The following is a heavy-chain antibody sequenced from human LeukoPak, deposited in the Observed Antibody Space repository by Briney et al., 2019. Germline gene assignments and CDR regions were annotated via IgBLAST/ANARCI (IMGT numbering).Heavy chain of an antibody. Sequence: ASVKVSCKASGYTFTSYGISWVRQAPGQGLEWMGWISGYTGNTNYAHKLQGRVTMTTDTSTSTAYMELRSLRSDDTAVYYCARRTIFGVVTFDYWGHGTLGTVPS. CDR3: ARRTIFGVVTFDY. V-gene: IGHV1-18*01. CDR2: ISGYTGNT. J-gene: IGHJ4*03. D-gene: IGHD3-3*01. CDR1: GYTFTSYG.